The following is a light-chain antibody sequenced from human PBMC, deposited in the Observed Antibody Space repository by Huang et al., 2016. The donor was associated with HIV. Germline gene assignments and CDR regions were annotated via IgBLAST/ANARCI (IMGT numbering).Light chain of an antibody. CDR2: GAS. CDR1: QSVSSN. Sequence: EIVMTQSPATLSVSPGEGATLSCRASQSVSSNLAWYQQKPGRAPRLLIYGASTRATGIPARFSGSGSGTEFILSISSLQSEDAAVYYCQQYHYLRTFGQGTKVEIK. CDR3: QQYHYLRT. J-gene: IGKJ1*01. V-gene: IGKV3-15*01.